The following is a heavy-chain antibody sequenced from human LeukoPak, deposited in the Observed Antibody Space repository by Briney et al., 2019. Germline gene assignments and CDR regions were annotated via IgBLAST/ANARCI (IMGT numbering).Heavy chain of an antibody. CDR3: ARVVGSYQRGGLNFDY. CDR1: GGSISSYY. D-gene: IGHD1-26*01. J-gene: IGHJ4*02. Sequence: SETLSLTCTVSGGSISSYYWSWIRQPPGKGLEWIGYIYYSGSTNYNPSLKSRVTISVDTSKNQFSLKLSSVTAADTAVYYCARVVGSYQRGGLNFDYWGQGTLVTVSS. V-gene: IGHV4-59*01. CDR2: IYYSGST.